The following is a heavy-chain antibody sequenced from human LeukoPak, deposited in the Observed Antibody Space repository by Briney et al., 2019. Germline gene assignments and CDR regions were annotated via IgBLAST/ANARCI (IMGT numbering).Heavy chain of an antibody. J-gene: IGHJ4*02. CDR1: GGSISSYY. V-gene: IGHV4-4*07. CDR3: ARDLIVPVGLTGSGTYSTDY. Sequence: SETLSLTCTVSGGSISSYYWSWIRQPAGKGLEWIGRIYSSGSTNYNLSLKSRVTMSVDTSKNQFSLKLSSVIAADTAVYYCARDLIVPVGLTGSGTYSTDYWGQGTLVTVSS. CDR2: IYSSGST. D-gene: IGHD3-10*01.